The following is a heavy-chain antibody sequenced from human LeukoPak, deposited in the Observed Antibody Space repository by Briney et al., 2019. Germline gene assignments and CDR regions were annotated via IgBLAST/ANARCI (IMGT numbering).Heavy chain of an antibody. V-gene: IGHV3-49*01. Sequence: GGSLRLSCTASGFTFGDYAMSWIRQAPGKGLEWVGFIRSKAYGETADYTASVKGRFTISRDDSKAIAYLQMNSLKTEDTAVYHCTRDRGAYNLYDYWGQGTLVTVSS. CDR2: IRSKAYGETA. D-gene: IGHD1-1*01. J-gene: IGHJ4*02. CDR3: TRDRGAYNLYDY. CDR1: GFTFGDYA.